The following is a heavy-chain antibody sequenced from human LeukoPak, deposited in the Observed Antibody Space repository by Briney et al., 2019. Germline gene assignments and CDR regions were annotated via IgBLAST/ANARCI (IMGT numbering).Heavy chain of an antibody. CDR2: INSDGTST. CDR1: GFTFSSCW. J-gene: IGHJ3*02. V-gene: IGHV3-74*01. Sequence: QAGGSLRLSCAASGFTFSSCWMHWVRQAPGKGLVWASRINSDGTSTSYADSVKGRFTIYRDNAKNPLHLKSNRLTAEATAVYYCASIVGGYYPPVEGFDMWGQGTMVIVSS. CDR3: ASIVGGYYPPVEGFDM. D-gene: IGHD3-3*01.